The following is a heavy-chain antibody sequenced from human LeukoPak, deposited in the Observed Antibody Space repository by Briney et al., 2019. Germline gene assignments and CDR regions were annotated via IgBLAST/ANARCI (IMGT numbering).Heavy chain of an antibody. J-gene: IGHJ6*02. V-gene: IGHV3-23*01. CDR3: AKYVSAKGPPYGLDV. D-gene: IGHD2/OR15-2a*01. CDR2: ISAGGGST. CDR1: EFTFSSYA. Sequence: PGGSLRLSCAASEFTFSSYAMQWVRQAPGKGLEWVSGISAGGGSTYYADSVKGRFTISRDNSKNTLYLQMNSLRAEDTAIYYCAKYVSAKGPPYGLDVWGQGTTVTVSS.